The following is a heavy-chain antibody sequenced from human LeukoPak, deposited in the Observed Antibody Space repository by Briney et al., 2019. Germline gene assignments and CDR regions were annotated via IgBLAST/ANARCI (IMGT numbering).Heavy chain of an antibody. Sequence: SETLSLTCTVSGGSISSYYWSWIRQPPGKGLEWIEYIYYSGSTNYNPSLKSRVTISVDTSKNQFSLKLSSVTAADTAVYYCARDPAWFGELVGAFDIWGQGTMVTVSS. V-gene: IGHV4-59*01. CDR1: GGSISSYY. CDR3: ARDPAWFGELVGAFDI. CDR2: IYYSGST. D-gene: IGHD3-10*01. J-gene: IGHJ3*02.